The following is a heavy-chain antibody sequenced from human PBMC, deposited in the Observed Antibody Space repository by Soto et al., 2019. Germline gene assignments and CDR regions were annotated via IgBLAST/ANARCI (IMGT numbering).Heavy chain of an antibody. V-gene: IGHV4-38-2*02. Sequence: SETLSLTCTVSSSPINSRYYWGWIRQTPGKGLEWVASIYHSGSTHYNPSLKSRATISVDTSNNQFSLRLSSVTAADTAIYYCERNTSGRNFDYWGQGTNVTVYS. J-gene: IGHJ4*02. D-gene: IGHD6-19*01. CDR2: IYHSGST. CDR1: SSPINSRYY. CDR3: ERNTSGRNFDY.